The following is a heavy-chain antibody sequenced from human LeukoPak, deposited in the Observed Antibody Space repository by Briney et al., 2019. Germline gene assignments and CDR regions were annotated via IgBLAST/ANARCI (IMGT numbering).Heavy chain of an antibody. D-gene: IGHD3-22*01. J-gene: IGHJ4*02. CDR2: ISSSCSTI. Sequence: GGPLRLFCGASGFTFSSYDVNWARQAPGKALDWVSYISSSCSTIYYADSVKGRFTISRDNTKNSLYLQMNSLRAEDTAVYYCTRGRYYLDGSTYPPDYWGQGTLVTVSS. CDR1: GFTFSSYD. CDR3: TRGRYYLDGSTYPPDY. V-gene: IGHV3-48*03.